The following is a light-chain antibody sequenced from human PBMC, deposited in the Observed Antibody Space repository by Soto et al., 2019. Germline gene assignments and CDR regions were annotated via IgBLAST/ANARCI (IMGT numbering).Light chain of an antibody. Sequence: SYGLTQPRSVSVSPGRTARITCSGDVVPKQYVYWYQQKPGQAPVIIIYNDSQRPSAIPGRFSGSNSGTTVTLTISGVQAEDEADYPCQSADSSATFHVFGTGTKGTVL. CDR3: QSADSSATFHV. CDR1: VVPKQY. J-gene: IGLJ1*01. CDR2: NDS. V-gene: IGLV3-25*02.